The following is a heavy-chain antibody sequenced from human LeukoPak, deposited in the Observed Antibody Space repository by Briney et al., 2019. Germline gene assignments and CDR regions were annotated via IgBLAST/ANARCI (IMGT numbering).Heavy chain of an antibody. CDR1: GGTFSSYA. D-gene: IGHD6-6*01. CDR3: ARVSIAARSPYYYGMDV. Sequence: SVKVSCKASGGTFSSYAISWVRQAPGQGLERMGGIIPIFGTANYAQKFQGRVTIIADESTRTAYMELSSLRSKDTAVYYCARVSIAARSPYYYGMDVFGQGTTVTVSS. CDR2: IIPIFGTA. J-gene: IGHJ6*02. V-gene: IGHV1-69*01.